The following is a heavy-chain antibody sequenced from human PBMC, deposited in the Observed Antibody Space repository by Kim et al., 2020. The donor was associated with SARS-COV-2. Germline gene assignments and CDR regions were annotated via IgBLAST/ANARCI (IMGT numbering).Heavy chain of an antibody. CDR1: GGSISSYY. CDR3: ARNYYYGSGSYEYGMDV. D-gene: IGHD3-10*01. J-gene: IGHJ6*02. V-gene: IGHV4-59*13. CDR2: IYYSGST. Sequence: SETLSLTCTVSGGSISSYYWSWIRQPPGKGLEWIGYIYYSGSTNYNPSLKSRVTISVDTSKNQFSLKLSSVTAADTAVYYCARNYYYGSGSYEYGMDVWGQGTTVTVSS.